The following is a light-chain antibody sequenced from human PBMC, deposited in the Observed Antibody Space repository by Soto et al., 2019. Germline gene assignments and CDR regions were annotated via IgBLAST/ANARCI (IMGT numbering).Light chain of an antibody. J-gene: IGLJ2*01. V-gene: IGLV1-51*02. CDR3: GTWDSSLSAVV. CDR1: SCNIGNNY. CDR2: ENN. Sequence: QSVLTHPPSVSAAPGQKFTISCAGRSCNIGNNYVSWYQQLPGTAPKLLIYENNKRPSGIPDRFSGSKSGTSATLGITGLQTGDEADYYCGTWDSSLSAVVFGGGTQLTVL.